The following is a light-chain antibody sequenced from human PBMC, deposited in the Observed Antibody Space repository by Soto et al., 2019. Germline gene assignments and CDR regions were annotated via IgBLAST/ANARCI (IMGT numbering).Light chain of an antibody. CDR3: QQYNYWRSYT. V-gene: IGKV3-15*01. CDR1: QSVSSS. Sequence: EIVMTQSPATLSVSPGERATLSCRASQSVSSSLAWYQQKPGQAPRLLIYGASTRATGIPARFSGSGSGTEFPLTISSLQSEDFAVYYCQQYNYWRSYTFGQGTKLEIK. J-gene: IGKJ2*01. CDR2: GAS.